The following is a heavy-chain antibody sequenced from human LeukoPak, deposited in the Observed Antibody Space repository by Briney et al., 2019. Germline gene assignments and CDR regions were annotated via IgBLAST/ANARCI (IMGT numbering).Heavy chain of an antibody. J-gene: IGHJ4*02. V-gene: IGHV5-51*01. CDR1: GYSFTSYW. CDR2: IYPGASDT. Sequence: GESLKISCKGSGYSFTSYWIAWGRQMPGKGLEWMGIIYPGASDTRYSPSFQGQVTISADKSISTAYLQWNSLKASDTAMYYCARHSARVDYWGQGTLVTVSS. CDR3: ARHSARVDY.